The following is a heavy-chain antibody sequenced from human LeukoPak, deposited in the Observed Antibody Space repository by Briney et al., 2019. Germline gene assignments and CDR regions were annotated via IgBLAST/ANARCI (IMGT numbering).Heavy chain of an antibody. CDR2: VTGNTGNT. D-gene: IGHD5-24*01. CDR1: GFTFSSYW. J-gene: IGHJ4*02. Sequence: GGSLRLSCAASGFTFSSYWMSWVRQTPGKGLEWVSGVTGNTGNTYHADSVKGRFTISRDNSKNTLYLQMNSLRAEDTAMYYCAKGGDGYNYGSYFDYWGQGTLVTVSS. CDR3: AKGGDGYNYGSYFDY. V-gene: IGHV3-23*01.